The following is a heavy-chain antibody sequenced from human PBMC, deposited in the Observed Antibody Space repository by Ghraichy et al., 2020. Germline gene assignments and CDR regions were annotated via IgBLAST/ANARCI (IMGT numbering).Heavy chain of an antibody. J-gene: IGHJ4*02. CDR2: ISSSSSTI. CDR1: GFTFSSYS. CDR3: SRDFAGSLDF. D-gene: IGHD3-10*01. V-gene: IGHV3-48*01. Sequence: LSLTCAASGFTFSSYSMNWVRQAPGKGLEWVSYISSSSSTIYYADSVKGRFTISRDNAKNSLYLQMNSLSAEDTAVYYCSRDFAGSLDFWGQGILVTVSS.